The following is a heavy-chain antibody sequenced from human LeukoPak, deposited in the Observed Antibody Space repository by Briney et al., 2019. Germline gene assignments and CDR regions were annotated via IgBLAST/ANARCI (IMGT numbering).Heavy chain of an antibody. Sequence: GSLRLSCAASGFTFSSYAMSWVRQAPGKGLEWVSSISSSSSYIYYADSVKGRFTISRDNAKNSLYLQMNSLRAEDTAVYYCATYYYGSGRFPFDYWGQGTLVTVSS. J-gene: IGHJ4*02. D-gene: IGHD3-10*01. CDR1: GFTFSSYA. CDR2: ISSSSSYI. CDR3: ATYYYGSGRFPFDY. V-gene: IGHV3-21*01.